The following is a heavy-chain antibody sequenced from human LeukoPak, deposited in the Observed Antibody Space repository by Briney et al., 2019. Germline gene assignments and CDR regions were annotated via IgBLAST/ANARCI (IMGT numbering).Heavy chain of an antibody. V-gene: IGHV4-34*01. CDR1: GGSFRGYY. Sequence: SETLSLTCAVYGGSFRGYYWSWIRQPPGKGLEWIGEINHSGSTNYNPSLKSRVTISVDTSKNQFSLKLSSVTAADTAVYYCARSPFVGSSWYEGFDPWGQGTLVTVSS. CDR3: ARSPFVGSSWYEGFDP. J-gene: IGHJ5*02. CDR2: INHSGST. D-gene: IGHD6-13*01.